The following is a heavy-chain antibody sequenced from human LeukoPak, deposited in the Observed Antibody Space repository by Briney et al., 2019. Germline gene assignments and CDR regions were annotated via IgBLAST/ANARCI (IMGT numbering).Heavy chain of an antibody. CDR3: ARDARHCTSSSCYSFYLDS. CDR2: MNPNSGDT. CDR1: GYTFTGYY. J-gene: IGHJ4*02. Sequence: GASVKVSCKASGYTFTGYYIHWVRQAPGQGLDWMGWMNPNSGDTKYAQKFPGRVTMTRDTSISTGYMELKWLRSDDTAVYYCARDARHCTSSSCYSFYLDSWGQGTLVTVSS. D-gene: IGHD2/OR15-2a*01. V-gene: IGHV1-2*02.